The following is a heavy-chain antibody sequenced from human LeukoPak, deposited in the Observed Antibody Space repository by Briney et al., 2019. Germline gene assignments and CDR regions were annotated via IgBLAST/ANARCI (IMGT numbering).Heavy chain of an antibody. V-gene: IGHV3-30*02. J-gene: IGHJ6*03. CDR3: AKQMVERPHYYYMDV. CDR2: IQDDESNK. D-gene: IGHD2-15*01. Sequence: GGSLRLSCAASGFIFSSFGMHWVRQAPGKGLEWVAFIQDDESNKFYADSVKGRFTISRDNSKNTLSLQMNSLRPEDTALYYCAKQMVERPHYYYMDVWGKGTTVTVSS. CDR1: GFIFSSFG.